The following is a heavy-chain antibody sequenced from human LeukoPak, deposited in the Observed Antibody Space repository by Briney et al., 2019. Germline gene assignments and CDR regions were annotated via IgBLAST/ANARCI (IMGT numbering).Heavy chain of an antibody. CDR1: GFTFSAYW. CDR2: IKQDGSEK. J-gene: IGHJ4*02. V-gene: IGHV3-7*01. D-gene: IGHD6-19*01. CDR3: ARDRRGGSGWYYFDS. Sequence: GGSLRLSCAASGFTFSAYWMNWVRQAPGKGLEWVANIKQDGSEKHYVDSVKGRFTISRDNAKNSLYLQMNSLRAEDTAVYYCARDRRGGSGWYYFDSWCQGTLVTVSS.